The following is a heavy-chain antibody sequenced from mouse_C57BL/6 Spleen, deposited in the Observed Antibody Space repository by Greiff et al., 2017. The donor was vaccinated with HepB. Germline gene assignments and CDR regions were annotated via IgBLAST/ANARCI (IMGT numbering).Heavy chain of an antibody. D-gene: IGHD1-1*01. CDR2: ISSGSSTI. CDR3: AREYYGSSYDEGFAY. V-gene: IGHV5-17*01. J-gene: IGHJ3*01. Sequence: EVKLVESGGGLVKPGGSLKLSCAASGFTFSDYGMHWVRQAPEKGLEWVAYISSGSSTIYYADTVKGRFTISRDNAKNTLFLPMTSLRFEDTAMYYCAREYYGSSYDEGFAYWGQGTLVTVSA. CDR1: GFTFSDYG.